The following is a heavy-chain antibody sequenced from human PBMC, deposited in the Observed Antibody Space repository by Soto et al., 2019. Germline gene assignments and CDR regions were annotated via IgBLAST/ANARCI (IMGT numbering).Heavy chain of an antibody. Sequence: SVKVSCKASGYTFTGYYMHWVRQAPGQGLEWMGGIIPIFGTANYAQKFQGRVTITADESTSTAYMELSSLRSEDTAVYYCAVGRGYSYGAFDYWGQGTLVTVSS. J-gene: IGHJ4*02. CDR3: AVGRGYSYGAFDY. CDR1: GYTFTGYY. CDR2: IIPIFGTA. V-gene: IGHV1-69*13. D-gene: IGHD5-18*01.